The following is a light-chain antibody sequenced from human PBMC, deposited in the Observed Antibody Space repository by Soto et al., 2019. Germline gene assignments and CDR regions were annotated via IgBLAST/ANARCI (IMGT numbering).Light chain of an antibody. V-gene: IGKV1-5*03. CDR1: QSISSW. CDR3: QQYNSHSGT. J-gene: IGKJ1*01. CDR2: NAS. Sequence: DIQMTQSPSTLSASVGDRVTITCRASQSISSWLAWYQQKPGKVPKVLIYNASSLESGVPSRFSGSGSGTEFTLTISSLQPDDFATYYCQQYNSHSGTFGQGTKVEIK.